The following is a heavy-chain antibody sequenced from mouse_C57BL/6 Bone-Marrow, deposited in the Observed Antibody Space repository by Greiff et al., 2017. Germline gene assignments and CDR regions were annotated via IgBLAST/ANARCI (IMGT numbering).Heavy chain of an antibody. D-gene: IGHD1-1*01. CDR1: GFNIKNTY. CDR2: IDPANGNT. V-gene: IGHV14-3*01. J-gene: IGHJ2*01. Sequence: VQLQQSVAELVRPGASVKLSCTASGFNIKNTYMHWVKQRPEQGLEWIGRIDPANGNTKYAPKFQGKATITADTSSNTAYLQRSSLTSEDTAIYYCARSCGDYYGSSYFDYWGQGTTLTVSS. CDR3: ARSCGDYYGSSYFDY.